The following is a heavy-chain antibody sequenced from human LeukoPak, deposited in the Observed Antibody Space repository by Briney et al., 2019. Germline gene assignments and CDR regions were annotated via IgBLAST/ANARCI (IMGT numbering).Heavy chain of an antibody. V-gene: IGHV1-69*06. CDR3: ARDSTMVRGVIWDYYYGMDV. CDR1: GGTFSSYA. CDR2: IIPIFGTA. Sequence: ASVKVSCKASGGTFSSYAISWVRQAPGQELEWMGGIIPIFGTANYAQKFQGRVTSTADKSTSTAYMELSSLRSEDTAVYYCARDSTMVRGVIWDYYYGMDVWGKGTTVTVSS. J-gene: IGHJ6*04. D-gene: IGHD3-10*01.